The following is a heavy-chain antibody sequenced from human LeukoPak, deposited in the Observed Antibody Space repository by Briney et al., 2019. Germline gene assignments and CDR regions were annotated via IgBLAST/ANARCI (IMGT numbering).Heavy chain of an antibody. CDR2: ISSSSSTI. D-gene: IGHD2-2*02. CDR3: ARVDCSSTSCYTGDYYYYYYMDV. Sequence: GGSLRLSCAASGFTFSSCSMNWVRQAPGKGLEWVSYISSSSSTIYYADSVKGRFTISRDNAKNSLYLQMNSLRAEDTAVYYCARVDCSSTSCYTGDYYYYYYMDVWGKGTTVTVSS. CDR1: GFTFSSCS. J-gene: IGHJ6*03. V-gene: IGHV3-48*01.